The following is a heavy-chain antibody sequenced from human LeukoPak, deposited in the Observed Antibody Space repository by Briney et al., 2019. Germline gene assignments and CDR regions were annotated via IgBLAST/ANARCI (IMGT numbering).Heavy chain of an antibody. CDR2: ISSSGSTI. V-gene: IGHV3-48*03. CDR3: AKASAMIVVVSKHFDY. CDR1: GFTFSSYE. Sequence: PGGSLRLSCAASGFTFSSYEMNWVRQAPGKGLEWVSYISSSGSTIYYADSVEGRFTISRDNSKNTLYLQMNSLRAEDTAVYYCAKASAMIVVVSKHFDYWGQGTLVTVSS. D-gene: IGHD3-22*01. J-gene: IGHJ4*02.